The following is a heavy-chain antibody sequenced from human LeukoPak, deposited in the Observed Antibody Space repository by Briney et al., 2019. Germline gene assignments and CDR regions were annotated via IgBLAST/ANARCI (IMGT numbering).Heavy chain of an antibody. CDR1: GYTFTSYY. V-gene: IGHV1-69*04. Sequence: SVKVSCKASGYTFTSYYMHWVRQAPGQGLEWMGRIIPILGIANYAQKFQGRVTITADKSTSTAYMELSSLRSEDTAVYYCARDASIAAAHYFDYWGQGTLVTVSS. J-gene: IGHJ4*02. D-gene: IGHD6-13*01. CDR2: IIPILGIA. CDR3: ARDASIAAAHYFDY.